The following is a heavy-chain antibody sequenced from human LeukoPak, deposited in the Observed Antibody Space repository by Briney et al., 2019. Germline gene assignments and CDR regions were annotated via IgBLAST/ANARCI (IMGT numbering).Heavy chain of an antibody. D-gene: IGHD3-22*01. CDR1: GGSISSGDYY. J-gene: IGHJ4*02. V-gene: IGHV4-31*03. Sequence: PSQTLSLTCTVSGGSISSGDYYWSWIRQHPGKGLEWIGKIYYSGSTYYNPSLKSRVTISVDTSKSQFSLKLSSVTAADTAVYYCAREGYDSSYYYYLDYWGQGTLVTVSS. CDR2: IYYSGST. CDR3: AREGYDSSYYYYLDY.